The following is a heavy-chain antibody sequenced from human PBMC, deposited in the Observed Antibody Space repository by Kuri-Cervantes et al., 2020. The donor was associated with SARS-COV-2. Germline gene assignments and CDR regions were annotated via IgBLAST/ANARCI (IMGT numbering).Heavy chain of an antibody. D-gene: IGHD1-1*01. CDR2: MNPNSGNT. J-gene: IGHJ5*02. V-gene: IGHV1-8*02. CDR3: ATASPHYVQSNWFDP. CDR1: GYTFTSYD. Sequence: ASVKVSCKASGYTFTSYDINWVRQATGQGLEWMGWMNPNSGNTGYAQKFQGRVTMTRNTSISTAYMELSSLRSEDTAVYYCATASPHYVQSNWFDPWGQGTLVTVSS.